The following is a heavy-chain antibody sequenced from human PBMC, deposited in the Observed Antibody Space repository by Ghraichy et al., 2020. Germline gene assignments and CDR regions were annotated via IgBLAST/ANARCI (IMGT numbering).Heavy chain of an antibody. CDR2: ISGSGGST. Sequence: GGSLRLSCAASGFTFSSYAISWVRQAPGKGLECVSAISGSGGSTYYADSVKGRVTISRDNSKNTLYLQMNSLRAEDTAVYYCAKDPLLRFLEWSTFDYWGQGTLVTVSS. CDR3: AKDPLLRFLEWSTFDY. J-gene: IGHJ4*02. CDR1: GFTFSSYA. D-gene: IGHD3-3*01. V-gene: IGHV3-23*01.